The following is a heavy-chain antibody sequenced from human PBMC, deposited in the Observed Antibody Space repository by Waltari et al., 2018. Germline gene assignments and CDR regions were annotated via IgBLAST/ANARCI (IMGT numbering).Heavy chain of an antibody. V-gene: IGHV4-61*02. J-gene: IGHJ4*02. D-gene: IGHD6-13*01. CDR3: ASTGYSSSWTVDY. CDR2: IYTSGST. CDR1: GGSISSGSYY. Sequence: QVQLQESGPGLVKPSQTLSLTCTVSGGSISSGSYYWSWIRQPAGKGLEWIGRIYTSGSTNYNPSLKIRVTISVDTSKNQFSLKLSSVTAADTAVYYCASTGYSSSWTVDYWGQGTLVTVSS.